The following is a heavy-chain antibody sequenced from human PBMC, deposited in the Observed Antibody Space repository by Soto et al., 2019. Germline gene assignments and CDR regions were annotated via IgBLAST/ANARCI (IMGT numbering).Heavy chain of an antibody. CDR3: AKHYCGSGTTCFDAFDF. J-gene: IGHJ3*01. D-gene: IGHD2-21*01. Sequence: GGSLRLSCAASGFTFNIYAMSWVRQVPGKGLQWVSAISGSGGSTYYPASVQSRFSISRDNSNNTLFLQMSGLRADDTAVYYCAKHYCGSGTTCFDAFDFWGQGTMVTVSS. V-gene: IGHV3-23*01. CDR1: GFTFNIYA. CDR2: ISGSGGST.